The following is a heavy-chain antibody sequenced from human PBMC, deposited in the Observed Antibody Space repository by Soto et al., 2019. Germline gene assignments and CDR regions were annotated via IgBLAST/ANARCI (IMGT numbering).Heavy chain of an antibody. V-gene: IGHV3-23*01. D-gene: IGHD3-3*01. CDR1: GFTFSSYA. Sequence: PGGSLRLSCAASGFTFSSYAMSWVRQAPGKGLEWVSAISGSGGSTYYADSVKGRFTISRDNSKNTLYLQMNSLRAEDTAVYYCEKVAIRLRFLEWLLDYFDYWGQGTLVTVSA. J-gene: IGHJ4*02. CDR3: EKVAIRLRFLEWLLDYFDY. CDR2: ISGSGGST.